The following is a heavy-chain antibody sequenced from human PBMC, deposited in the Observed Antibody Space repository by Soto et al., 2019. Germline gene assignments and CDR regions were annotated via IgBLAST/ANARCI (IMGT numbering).Heavy chain of an antibody. CDR2: IYSGGST. J-gene: IGHJ4*02. Sequence: PGGSLRLSCAASGFTVSSNYMGWVRQAPGKGLEWVSVIYSGGSTYYADSVKGRFTISRDNSKNTLYLQMNSLRAEDTAVYYCARNEDSSGWYYWGQGTLVTVSS. CDR3: ARNEDSSGWYY. D-gene: IGHD6-19*01. V-gene: IGHV3-53*01. CDR1: GFTVSSNY.